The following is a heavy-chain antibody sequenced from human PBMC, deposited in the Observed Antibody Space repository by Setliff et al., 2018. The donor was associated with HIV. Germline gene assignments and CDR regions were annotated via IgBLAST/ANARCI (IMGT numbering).Heavy chain of an antibody. CDR1: GGSISSSHKY. J-gene: IGHJ5*02. Sequence: ETLSLTCTVSGGSISSSHKYWGWIRQPPGKGLEWIGSVIYGGDTFYNPSLKSRVTISVDTSNNQVSLNLISVTAADTAVYYCARPYSGRGGGAWFDPWGQGTLVTSPQ. CDR2: VIYGGDT. CDR3: ARPYSGRGGGAWFDP. D-gene: IGHD5-12*01. V-gene: IGHV4-39*01.